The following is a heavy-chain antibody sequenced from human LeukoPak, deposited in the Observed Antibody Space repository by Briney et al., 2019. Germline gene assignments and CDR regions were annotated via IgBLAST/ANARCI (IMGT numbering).Heavy chain of an antibody. D-gene: IGHD2-2*02. CDR2: ISGNGVTT. CDR3: AKGYCSSTSCYTDY. Sequence: PGXSLRLSCAASGFTFSSYAMSWVRQAPGKGLEWVSAISGNGVTTYYADSVKGRFTISRDNSKNTVYLQMNSLRAEDTAVYYCAKGYCSSTSCYTDYWGQGTLVTVSS. CDR1: GFTFSSYA. J-gene: IGHJ4*02. V-gene: IGHV3-23*01.